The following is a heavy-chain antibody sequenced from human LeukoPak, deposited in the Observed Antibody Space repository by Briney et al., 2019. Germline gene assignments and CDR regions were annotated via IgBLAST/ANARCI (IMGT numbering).Heavy chain of an antibody. V-gene: IGHV3-74*01. CDR3: AKTSRVNSAYDSPFDY. CDR1: GFTFSSYW. Sequence: RGSLRLSCAASGFTFSSYWMHWVRQAPGKGLVWVSRISPDGSSALYADSVKGRFTISRDNAKNTLYLQMNSLRAEDTAIYFCAKTSRVNSAYDSPFDYWGQGTLVTVSS. D-gene: IGHD5-12*01. J-gene: IGHJ4*02. CDR2: ISPDGSSA.